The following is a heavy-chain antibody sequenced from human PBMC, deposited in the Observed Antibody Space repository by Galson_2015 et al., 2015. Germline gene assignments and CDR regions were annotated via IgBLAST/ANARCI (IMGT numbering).Heavy chain of an antibody. CDR2: IYPGDSDT. D-gene: IGHD3-3*01. J-gene: IGHJ4*02. CDR1: GYSFTSYW. CDR3: ARSRRVLRFLEWLPYFDY. Sequence: QSGAEVKKPGESLKISCKGSGYSFTSYWIGWVRQMPGEGLEWMGIIYPGDSDTRYSPSFQGQVTISADKSISTAYLQWSSLKASDTAKYYCARSRRVLRFLEWLPYFDYWGQGTLVTVSS. V-gene: IGHV5-51*03.